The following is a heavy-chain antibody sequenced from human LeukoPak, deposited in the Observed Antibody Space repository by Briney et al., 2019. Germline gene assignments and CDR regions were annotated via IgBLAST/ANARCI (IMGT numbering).Heavy chain of an antibody. CDR3: ARGPRRYCSSTSCTYYFDY. V-gene: IGHV4-34*01. Sequence: PSETLSLTCAVYGGSFSGYYWSWIRQPPGKGLEWIGGINHSGSTNYNPSLKSRVTISVDTSKNQFSLKLSSVTAADTAVYYCARGPRRYCSSTSCTYYFDYWGQGTLVTVSS. CDR1: GGSFSGYY. CDR2: INHSGST. D-gene: IGHD2-2*01. J-gene: IGHJ4*02.